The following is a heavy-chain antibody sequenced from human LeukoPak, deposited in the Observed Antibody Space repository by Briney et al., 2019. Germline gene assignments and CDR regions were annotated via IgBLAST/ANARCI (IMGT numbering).Heavy chain of an antibody. J-gene: IGHJ4*02. CDR2: ISGSGGST. V-gene: IGHV3-23*01. Sequence: GGSLRLSCAASGFTFSSYAMSWVRQAPGKGLDWVSAISGSGGSTYYADSVKGRFTITRDNSKNTLYLQMNSLRLEDMAVYYCAKPSGSGVDYWGRGTRVTVSS. CDR1: GFTFSSYA. CDR3: AKPSGSGVDY. D-gene: IGHD1-26*01.